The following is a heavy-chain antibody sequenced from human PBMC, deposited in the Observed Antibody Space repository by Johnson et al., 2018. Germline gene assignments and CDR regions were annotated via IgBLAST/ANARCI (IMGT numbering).Heavy chain of an antibody. D-gene: IGHD4-17*01. Sequence: VQLVQSGGGVVQPGRSLRLSCAASGFTFSSYGMHWVRQAPGKGLEWVAVISYDGSNKYYADSVKGRFTISRDNSKNTLYLQMNSLRAEDTAVYYCAKDRLYDYGDLDAFDIWGQGTMVTVSS. V-gene: IGHV3-30*18. CDR1: GFTFSSYG. CDR2: ISYDGSNK. J-gene: IGHJ3*02. CDR3: AKDRLYDYGDLDAFDI.